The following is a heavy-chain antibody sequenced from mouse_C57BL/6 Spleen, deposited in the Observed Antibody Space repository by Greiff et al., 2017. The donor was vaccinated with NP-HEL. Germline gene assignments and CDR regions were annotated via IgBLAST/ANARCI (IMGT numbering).Heavy chain of an antibody. V-gene: IGHV3-6*01. D-gene: IGHD4-1*01. Sequence: EVKLQESGPGLVKPSQSLSLTCSVTGYSITSGYYWNWIRQFPGNKLEWMGYISYDGSNNYNPSLKNRFSIPRDTYKNQFFLKLNSVTTEDTATYYCARELTGYYFDYWGQGTTLTVSS. J-gene: IGHJ2*01. CDR1: GYSITSGYY. CDR2: ISYDGSN. CDR3: ARELTGYYFDY.